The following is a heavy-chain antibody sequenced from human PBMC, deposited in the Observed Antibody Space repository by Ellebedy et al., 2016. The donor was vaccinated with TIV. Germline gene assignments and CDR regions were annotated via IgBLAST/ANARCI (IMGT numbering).Heavy chain of an antibody. J-gene: IGHJ4*02. CDR2: ISSSSSYI. Sequence: GESLKISXAASGFTFSSYSMNWVRQAPGKGLEWVSSISSSSSYIYYADSVKGRFTISRDNAKNSLYLQMNSLRAEDTAVYYCARLTTVTTRIFDYWGQGTLVTVSS. V-gene: IGHV3-21*01. CDR1: GFTFSSYS. D-gene: IGHD4-17*01. CDR3: ARLTTVTTRIFDY.